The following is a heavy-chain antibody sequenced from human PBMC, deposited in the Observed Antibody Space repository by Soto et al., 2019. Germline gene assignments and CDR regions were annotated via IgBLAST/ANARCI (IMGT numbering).Heavy chain of an antibody. J-gene: IGHJ4*02. CDR3: ARRQTSGYNRYFDS. D-gene: IGHD5-12*01. CDR1: GGTFSSNP. Sequence: SVEVSCKXSGGTFSSNPISWMRQAPGQGLEWMGGTIPTFGAGSYAQRFQGRLTITADKSTNTAYMELSSLRPEDTAVYYCARRQTSGYNRYFDSWGQGTLVTVSS. V-gene: IGHV1-69*06. CDR2: TIPTFGAG.